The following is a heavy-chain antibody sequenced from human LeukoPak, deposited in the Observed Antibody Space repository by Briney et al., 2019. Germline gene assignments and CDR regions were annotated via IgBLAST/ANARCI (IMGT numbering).Heavy chain of an antibody. D-gene: IGHD2-8*01. Sequence: PGGSLRLSCAASGFTFSSYSMNWVRQAPGKGLEWVSYISSSSSTIYYADSVKGRFTISRDNAKNSLYLQMNSLRAEDTAVYYCARSAPISIMLSYYMDVWGKGTTVTVSS. J-gene: IGHJ6*03. CDR3: ARSAPISIMLSYYMDV. CDR1: GFTFSSYS. CDR2: ISSSSSTI. V-gene: IGHV3-48*01.